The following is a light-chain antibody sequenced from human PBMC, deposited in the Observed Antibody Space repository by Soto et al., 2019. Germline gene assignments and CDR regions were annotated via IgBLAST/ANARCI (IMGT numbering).Light chain of an antibody. CDR1: QSVSSNN. CDR3: QTYDRSPST. Sequence: EIVLTQSPGTLSFSPGERGTLSCRASQSVSSNNLSWYQQKPGQAPRLLIYGASSRVPGIPDRFSGSGSGTDFNLTISRLKPEDFAAYFCQTYDRSPSTLGPGTKLEIK. V-gene: IGKV3-20*01. CDR2: GAS. J-gene: IGKJ2*01.